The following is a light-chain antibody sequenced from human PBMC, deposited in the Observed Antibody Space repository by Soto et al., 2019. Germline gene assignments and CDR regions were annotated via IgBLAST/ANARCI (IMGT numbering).Light chain of an antibody. Sequence: QSALTQPASLSGSPGQTITSSCTGTSSDVGGYNYLSWYQQHPGKAPKVMIYEVSNRFSGSKSGNTASLTISGLQAEDEADYFCSSYTTSGTPVFGGGTKLTVL. CDR3: SSYTTSGTPV. J-gene: IGLJ3*02. V-gene: IGLV2-14*01. CDR1: SSDVGGYNY. CDR2: EV.